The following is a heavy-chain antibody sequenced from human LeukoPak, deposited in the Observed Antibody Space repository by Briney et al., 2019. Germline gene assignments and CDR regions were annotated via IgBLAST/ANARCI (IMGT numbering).Heavy chain of an antibody. CDR1: GGTFSSYA. CDR3: ARDYYYDSSGLGFVV. CDR2: IIPIFGTA. V-gene: IGHV1-69*06. J-gene: IGHJ4*02. D-gene: IGHD3-22*01. Sequence: ASVKVSCKASGGTFSSYAISWVRQAPGQGLEWMGGIIPIFGTANYAQKFQGRVTITADKSTSTAYMELSSLRSEDTAVYYCARDYYYDSSGLGFVVWGQGTLVTVSS.